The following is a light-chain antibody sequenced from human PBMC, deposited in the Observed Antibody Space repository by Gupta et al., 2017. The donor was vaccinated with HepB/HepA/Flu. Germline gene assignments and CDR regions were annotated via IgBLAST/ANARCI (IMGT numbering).Light chain of an antibody. CDR2: DVS. Sequence: QSALTQPRSVSGSPGQSVTISCTGTSSDVGGSKYVSWYQQHPGKAPKLMIYDVSERLSGVPDRFSGSKSGNTACLTISGLQAEDEAEYRCSAYAGTQTVVFGGGTKLTVL. CDR3: SAYAGTQTVV. CDR1: SSDVGGSKY. V-gene: IGLV2-11*01. J-gene: IGLJ3*02.